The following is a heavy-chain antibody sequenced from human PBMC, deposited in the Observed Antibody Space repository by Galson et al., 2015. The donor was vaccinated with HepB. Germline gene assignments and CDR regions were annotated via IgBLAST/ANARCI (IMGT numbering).Heavy chain of an antibody. CDR3: ARSTRPCQDHYYYFYGLDV. J-gene: IGHJ6*02. CDR1: GFTFDDYA. D-gene: IGHD5/OR15-5a*01. Sequence: SLRLSCAGSGFTFDDYAMYWVRQVPGKGLEWVSSISWNGVDVAYGDAVKGRFTISRDNPRNSLYLQMNSLTVEDTAFYFCARSTRPCQDHYYYFYGLDVWGQGTTVGVSS. V-gene: IGHV3-9*01. CDR2: ISWNGVDV.